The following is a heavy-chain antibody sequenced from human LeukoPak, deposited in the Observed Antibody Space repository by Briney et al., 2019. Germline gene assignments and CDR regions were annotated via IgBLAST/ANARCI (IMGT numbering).Heavy chain of an antibody. CDR3: ATVVAIFGVVIINYFDY. D-gene: IGHD3-3*01. Sequence: ASVEVSCKVSGYTLTELSMHWVRQAPGKGLEWMGGFDPEDGETIYAQKFQGRVTMTEDTSTDTAYMELSSLRSEDTAVYYCATVVAIFGVVIINYFDYWGQGTLVTVSS. V-gene: IGHV1-24*01. J-gene: IGHJ4*02. CDR1: GYTLTELS. CDR2: FDPEDGET.